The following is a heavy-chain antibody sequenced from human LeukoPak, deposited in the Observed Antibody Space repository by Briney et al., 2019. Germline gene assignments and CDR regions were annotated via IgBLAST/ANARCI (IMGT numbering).Heavy chain of an antibody. CDR3: ARENIVVVPAANLWFDP. J-gene: IGHJ5*02. D-gene: IGHD2-2*01. Sequence: SETLFLTCTVSGGSISSGSYYWSWIRQPAGKGLEWIGRIYTSGSTNYNPSLKSRVTISVDTSKNQFSLKLSSVTAADTAVYYCARENIVVVPAANLWFDPWGQGTLVTVSS. CDR1: GGSISSGSYY. CDR2: IYTSGST. V-gene: IGHV4-61*02.